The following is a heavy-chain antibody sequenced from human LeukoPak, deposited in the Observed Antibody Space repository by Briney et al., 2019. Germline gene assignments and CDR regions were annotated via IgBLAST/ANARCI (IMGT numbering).Heavy chain of an antibody. J-gene: IGHJ4*02. CDR3: ARGSRGNIAAAGHFDY. D-gene: IGHD6-13*01. Sequence: GGSLRLSCAASGFTFSSYGMSWVRQAPGKGLEWVSSISSSSIYIYYADSVKGRFTISRDNAKNSLYLQMNSLRAEDTAVYYCARGSRGNIAAAGHFDYWGQGTLVTVSS. V-gene: IGHV3-21*01. CDR1: GFTFSSYG. CDR2: ISSSSIYI.